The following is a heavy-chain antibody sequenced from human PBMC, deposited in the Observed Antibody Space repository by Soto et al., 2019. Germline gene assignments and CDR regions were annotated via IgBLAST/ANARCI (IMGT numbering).Heavy chain of an antibody. CDR3: ARGGVAARTLDY. V-gene: IGHV4-34*01. D-gene: IGHD6-6*01. CDR1: GGSFSGYY. J-gene: IGHJ4*02. Sequence: SETLSLTCAVYGGSFSGYYWSWIRQPPGKGLEWIGEINHSGSTNYNPSLKSRVTISVDTSKNQFSLKLSSVTAADTAVYYCARGGVAARTLDYWGQGTLVTVSS. CDR2: INHSGST.